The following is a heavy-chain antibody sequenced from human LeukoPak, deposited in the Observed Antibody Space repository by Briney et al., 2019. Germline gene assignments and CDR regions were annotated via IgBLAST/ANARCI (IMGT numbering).Heavy chain of an antibody. Sequence: GGSLRLSCAASGFTFSSYSMNWVRQAPGKGLEWVSSISSSSSYIYYADSVKGRFTISRDNSKNTLYLQMKSLRAEDTAAYYCANWDGSYSSGWYDCWGQGTLVTVSS. D-gene: IGHD3-22*01. J-gene: IGHJ5*01. V-gene: IGHV3-21*04. CDR2: ISSSSSYI. CDR3: ANWDGSYSSGWYDC. CDR1: GFTFSSYS.